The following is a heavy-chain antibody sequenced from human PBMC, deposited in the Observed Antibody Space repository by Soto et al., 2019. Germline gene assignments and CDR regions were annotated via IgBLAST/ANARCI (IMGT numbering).Heavy chain of an antibody. D-gene: IGHD2-8*02. CDR1: GGSISSSSYY. V-gene: IGHV4-39*02. CDR2: INYSGST. CDR3: ARDKITGLFDY. J-gene: IGHJ4*02. Sequence: PSETLSLTCTVSGGSISSSSYYWGWIRQPPGKGLEWIGSINYSGSTYYNPPLKSRVTISVDTSKNHFSLKLTSVTAADTAVYYCARDKITGLFDYWGQGTLVTVSS.